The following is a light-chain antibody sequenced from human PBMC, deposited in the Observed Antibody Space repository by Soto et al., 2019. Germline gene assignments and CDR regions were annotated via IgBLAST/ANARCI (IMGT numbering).Light chain of an antibody. V-gene: IGKV1-39*01. CDR2: TAS. CDR3: QQVYSTPPWT. Sequence: DIQMPQSPSSLSASVGDRVTITCRASQSINTYLNWYQQTVGSAPKLLIYTASSLQSGVPSRFSGSGSGTDFTLTISNLHPEEFASYYCQQVYSTPPWTFGQGTRVEIK. J-gene: IGKJ1*01. CDR1: QSINTY.